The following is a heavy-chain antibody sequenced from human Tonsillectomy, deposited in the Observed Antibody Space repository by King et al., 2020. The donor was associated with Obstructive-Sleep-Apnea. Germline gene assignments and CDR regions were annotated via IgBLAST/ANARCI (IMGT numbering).Heavy chain of an antibody. D-gene: IGHD6-13*01. CDR2: ISGSGGST. J-gene: IGHJ4*02. V-gene: IGHV3-23*04. CDR3: AKETDGYSSSWRPIDY. Sequence: DVQLVESGGGLVQPGGSLRLSCAASGFTFSSYAMSWVRQAPGKGLERVSVISGSGGSTYYADSVKGRFTISRDNSKNTLYLQMNSLRAEDTAVYYCAKETDGYSSSWRPIDYWGQGTPVTVSS. CDR1: GFTFSSYA.